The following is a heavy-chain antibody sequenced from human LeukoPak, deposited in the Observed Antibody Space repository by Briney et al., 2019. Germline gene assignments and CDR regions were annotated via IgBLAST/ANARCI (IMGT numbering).Heavy chain of an antibody. Sequence: PGGSLRLSCTASGFTFSTYGMHWVRQAPGKGLEWVAFIRYDGSNRDYADSVKGRFTISRDNSENTLSLEMNSLRGEDTSVYYCVKGDRDGSLFWGQGTMVIASS. D-gene: IGHD5-24*01. CDR2: IRYDGSNR. J-gene: IGHJ3*01. CDR3: VKGDRDGSLF. CDR1: GFTFSTYG. V-gene: IGHV3-30*02.